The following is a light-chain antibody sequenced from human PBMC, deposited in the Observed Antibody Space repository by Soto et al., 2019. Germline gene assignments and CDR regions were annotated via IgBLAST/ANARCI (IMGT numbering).Light chain of an antibody. CDR3: MQALRTPLT. V-gene: IGKV2-28*01. Sequence: DILMNHCPLSLPVTAGDPAAIPCSSSQSLLDSDGYNYLNWYLQKPGHSKQIMIYLGYNRASGVNDRFSGSGSGTDFTLKIRRVEAEDVGVYYCMQALRTPLTFGHGTKLDIK. CDR2: LGY. CDR1: QSLLDSDGYNY. J-gene: IGKJ2*01.